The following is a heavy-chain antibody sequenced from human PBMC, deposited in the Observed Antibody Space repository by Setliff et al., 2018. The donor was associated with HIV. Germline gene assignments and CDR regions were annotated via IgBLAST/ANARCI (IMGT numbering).Heavy chain of an antibody. CDR2: ISYSTGYI. J-gene: IGHJ4*02. Sequence: PGGSLRLSCAASGFTFSSYTMNWVRQAPGKGLEWVSSISYSTGYIYYADSVKGRFTISRDNAKSSLYLQMNSLRAEDTAVYYCARGVAAAGTDHWGQGTLVTVSS. D-gene: IGHD6-13*01. CDR1: GFTFSSYT. V-gene: IGHV3-21*01. CDR3: ARGVAAAGTDH.